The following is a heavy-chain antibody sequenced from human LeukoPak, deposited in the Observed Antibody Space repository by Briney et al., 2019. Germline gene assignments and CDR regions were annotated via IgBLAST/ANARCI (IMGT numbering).Heavy chain of an antibody. Sequence: PSETLSLTCAVYGGSFSGYYWSWIRQPPGKGLEWIGEINHSGSTNYNPSLKSRVTISVDTSKNQFSLKLSSVTAADTAEYYCARGRGWVHYFDYWGQGTLVTVSS. J-gene: IGHJ4*02. CDR3: ARGRGWVHYFDY. V-gene: IGHV4-34*01. D-gene: IGHD6-19*01. CDR2: INHSGST. CDR1: GGSFSGYY.